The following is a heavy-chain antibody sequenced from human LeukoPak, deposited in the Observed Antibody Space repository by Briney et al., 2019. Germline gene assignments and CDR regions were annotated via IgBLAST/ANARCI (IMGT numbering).Heavy chain of an antibody. V-gene: IGHV3-30*18. Sequence: PGRSLRLSCAASGFIVSSYGMHWVRQAPGKGLEWVAVISYEGSNKYYADSVKGRLTISRDDSKNTLHLQMNSLRAEDTAVYYCAKDRNYYGSGSYYLDIWGQGTMVTVSS. CDR2: ISYEGSNK. D-gene: IGHD3-10*01. J-gene: IGHJ3*02. CDR1: GFIVSSYG. CDR3: AKDRNYYGSGSYYLDI.